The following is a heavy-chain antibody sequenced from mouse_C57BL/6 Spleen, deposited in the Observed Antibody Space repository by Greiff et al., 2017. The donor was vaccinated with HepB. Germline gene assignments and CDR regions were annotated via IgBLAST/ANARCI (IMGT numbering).Heavy chain of an antibody. V-gene: IGHV1-74*01. CDR3: ATVYYGSSYPYWYFDV. CDR1: GYTFTSYW. Sequence: QVQLQQPGAELVKPGASVKVSCKASGYTFTSYWMHWVKQRPGQGLEWIGRIHPSDSDTNYNQKFKGKATLTVDKSSSTAYMQLSSLTSEDSAVYYCATVYYGSSYPYWYFDVWGTGTTVTVSS. CDR2: IHPSDSDT. J-gene: IGHJ1*03. D-gene: IGHD1-1*01.